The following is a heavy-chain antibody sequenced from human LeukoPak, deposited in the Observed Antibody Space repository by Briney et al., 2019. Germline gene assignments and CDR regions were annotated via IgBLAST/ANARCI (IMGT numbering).Heavy chain of an antibody. D-gene: IGHD3-22*01. V-gene: IGHV5-51*01. CDR3: ARHPFNYYFDSSGYSPYYFDY. CDR1: GYTFPTYW. CDR2: IYPDDSDA. J-gene: IGHJ4*02. Sequence: GESLKISCKGFGYTFPTYWIGWVRQMPGKGLEWMGIIYPDDSDARYNPSFQGQVTFSADKSINTAYLQWSSLKASDTAMYYCARHPFNYYFDSSGYSPYYFDYWGQGTLVTVSS.